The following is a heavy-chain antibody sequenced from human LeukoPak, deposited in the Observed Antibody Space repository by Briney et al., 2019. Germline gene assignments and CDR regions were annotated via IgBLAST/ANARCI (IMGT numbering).Heavy chain of an antibody. Sequence: GGSLRLSCAASGFTFSSYAMHWVRQAPGKGLEWVAVISYDGSNKYYADSVKGRFTISRDNSKNTLYLQMNSLRAEDTAVYYCASWAEGPQTGDATLDYWGQGTLVTVSS. V-gene: IGHV3-30-3*01. CDR3: ASWAEGPQTGDATLDY. CDR1: GFTFSSYA. J-gene: IGHJ4*02. CDR2: ISYDGSNK. D-gene: IGHD7-27*01.